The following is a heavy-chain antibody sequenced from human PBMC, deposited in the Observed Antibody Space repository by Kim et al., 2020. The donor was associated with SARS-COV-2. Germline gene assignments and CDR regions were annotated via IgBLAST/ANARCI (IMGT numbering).Heavy chain of an antibody. J-gene: IGHJ5*02. D-gene: IGHD6-13*01. CDR3: SRGRYSSSWYGGSGWFAP. CDR2: INHSGST. V-gene: IGHV4-34*01. CDR1: GGSFSGYY. Sequence: SETLSLTCAVYGGSFSGYYWSWIRQPPGKGLEWIGEINHSGSTNYNPSLKSRVTISVDTSKNQFSLKLSSVTAADTAVYYCSRGRYSSSWYGGSGWFAP.